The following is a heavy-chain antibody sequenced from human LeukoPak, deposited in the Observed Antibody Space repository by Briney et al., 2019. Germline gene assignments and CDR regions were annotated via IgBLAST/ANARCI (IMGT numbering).Heavy chain of an antibody. V-gene: IGHV3-23*01. D-gene: IGHD6-19*01. J-gene: IGHJ4*01. CDR3: ARDSPLKGYNSGWATNSFDF. CDR2: VTGGAVAT. CDR1: GFNFRSYA. Sequence: PGGSLRVSCAASGFNFRSYAMSWVRQAPGKGLEWVSTVTGGAVATYYADSVRGRNTISRDNSKNTLYLQMNSLRAEDTAVYYCARDSPLKGYNSGWATNSFDFWGQEPWSPSPQ.